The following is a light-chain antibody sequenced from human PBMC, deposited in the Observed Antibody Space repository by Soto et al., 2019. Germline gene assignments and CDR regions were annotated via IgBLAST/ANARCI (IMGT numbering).Light chain of an antibody. V-gene: IGKV3-15*01. J-gene: IGKJ2*01. CDR2: GAS. CDR3: QQYNNWPHT. Sequence: EIVMTQSPATLSVSPGERATLSCRASQSVSSNLAWYQQKPGQAPRLLIYGASTRATGIQARFSGSGSGTEFTLTISSLQSEDFAVYYCQQYNNWPHTCGQGTKLEIK. CDR1: QSVSSN.